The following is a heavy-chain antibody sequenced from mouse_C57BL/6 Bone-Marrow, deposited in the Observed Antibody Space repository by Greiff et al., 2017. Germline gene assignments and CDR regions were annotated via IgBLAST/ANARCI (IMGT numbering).Heavy chain of an antibody. CDR2: IHPNSGST. Sequence: QVQLQQSGAELVKPGASVKLSCKASGYTFTSYWMHWVKQRPGQGLEWIGMIHPNSGSTNYNEKFKSKATLTVDKSSSTAYMQLSSLTSEDSAVYYFARGGITTVEYYFDYWGQGTTLTVSS. V-gene: IGHV1-64*01. J-gene: IGHJ2*01. CDR1: GYTFTSYW. D-gene: IGHD1-1*01. CDR3: ARGGITTVEYYFDY.